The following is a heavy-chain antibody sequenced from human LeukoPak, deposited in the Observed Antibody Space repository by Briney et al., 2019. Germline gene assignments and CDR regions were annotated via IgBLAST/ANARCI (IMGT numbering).Heavy chain of an antibody. CDR2: IYYSGST. V-gene: IGHV4-31*03. J-gene: IGHJ3*02. Sequence: SETLSLTCTVSGGSISSGGYYWSWIRQHPGKGLEWIGYIYYSGSTYYNPSLKSRVTISVDTSKNQFSLKLSSVTAADTAVYYCARDAAYGDYGGLAFDIWGQGTTVTVSS. D-gene: IGHD4-17*01. CDR1: GGSISSGGYY. CDR3: ARDAAYGDYGGLAFDI.